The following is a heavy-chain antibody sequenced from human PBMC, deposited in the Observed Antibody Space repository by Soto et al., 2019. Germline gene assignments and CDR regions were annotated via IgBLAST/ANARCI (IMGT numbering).Heavy chain of an antibody. CDR3: VGSGYSPFDY. Sequence: AETLSLTCTVFGGSISSSSYYWGWIRQPPGKGLEWIGSLYYSGSTYYNPSLKSRVTISVDTSKNQFSLKLSSVTAADTAVYYCVGSGYSPFDYWGQGTLVTVSS. CDR1: GGSISSSSYY. V-gene: IGHV4-39*01. CDR2: LYYSGST. J-gene: IGHJ4*02. D-gene: IGHD3-22*01.